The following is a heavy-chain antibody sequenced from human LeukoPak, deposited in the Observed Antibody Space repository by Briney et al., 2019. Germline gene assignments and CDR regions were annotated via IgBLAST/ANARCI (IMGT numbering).Heavy chain of an antibody. V-gene: IGHV3-11*04. CDR3: ARGGTYYYDSSGDY. D-gene: IGHD3-22*01. Sequence: PGGSLRLSCAASGFTVSINYMSWVRQAPGKGLEWVSYISSSGSTIYYADSVKGRFTISRDNAKNSLYLQMNSLRAEDTAVYYCARGGTYYYDSSGDYWGQGTLVTVSS. CDR2: ISSSGSTI. CDR1: GFTVSINY. J-gene: IGHJ4*02.